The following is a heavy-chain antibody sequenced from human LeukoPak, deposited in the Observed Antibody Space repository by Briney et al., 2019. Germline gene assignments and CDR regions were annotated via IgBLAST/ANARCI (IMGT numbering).Heavy chain of an antibody. CDR3: AKLLSDFWSYADY. CDR1: GFTFSRCA. Sequence: SGGSLRLSCAASGFTFSRCAMNWVRLAPGKGLEWVSGISGSGDNTHHADSVKGRSTISRDNSKNTLYLHMNTLRAEDTAVYYCAKLLSDFWSYADYWGRGSLVTVSS. CDR2: ISGSGDNT. D-gene: IGHD3-3*01. V-gene: IGHV3-23*01. J-gene: IGHJ4*02.